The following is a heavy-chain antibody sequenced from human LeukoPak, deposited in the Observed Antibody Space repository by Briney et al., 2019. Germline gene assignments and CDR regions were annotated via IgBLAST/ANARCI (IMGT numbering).Heavy chain of an antibody. V-gene: IGHV3-49*03. CDR3: TTHYGSGSYVVVY. CDR2: IRSKAYGGTT. Sequence: GGSLRLSCTASGFTFGDYAMSWFRQAPGKGLEWVGFIRSKAYGGTTEYAASVKGRFTISRDDSKSIAYLQMNSLETEDTAVYYCTTHYGSGSYVVVYWGQGTLVTVSS. CDR1: GFTFGDYA. J-gene: IGHJ4*02. D-gene: IGHD3-10*01.